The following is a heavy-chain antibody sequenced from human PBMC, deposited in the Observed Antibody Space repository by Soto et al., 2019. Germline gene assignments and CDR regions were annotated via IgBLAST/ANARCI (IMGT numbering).Heavy chain of an antibody. D-gene: IGHD6-13*01. V-gene: IGHV3-15*01. CDR3: TTLSSRYSSKAYYYYMDV. CDR1: GFTFSNAW. CDR2: IKSKTDGGTT. Sequence: EVQLVESGGGLVKPGGSLRLSCAASGFTFSNAWMSWVRQAPGKGLEWVGRIKSKTDGGTTDYAAPVKGRFTSSRDDSKNTLYLQMNSLKTEDTAVYYCTTLSSRYSSKAYYYYMDVWGKGTTVTVSS. J-gene: IGHJ6*03.